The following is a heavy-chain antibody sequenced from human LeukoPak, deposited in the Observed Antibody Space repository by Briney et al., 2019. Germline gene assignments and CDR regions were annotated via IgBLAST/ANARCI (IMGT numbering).Heavy chain of an antibody. D-gene: IGHD4-17*01. CDR1: GFTFSIYS. V-gene: IGHV3-48*01. CDR2: ISISSSTI. Sequence: TGGSLRLSCAASGFTFSIYSINWVRQAPGKGLEWVSYISISSSTIYYADSVKGRFTISRDNAKNSLYLQMNSLRAEDTAVYYCATDYYGDYSFQHWGQGTLVIVSS. J-gene: IGHJ1*01. CDR3: ATDYYGDYSFQH.